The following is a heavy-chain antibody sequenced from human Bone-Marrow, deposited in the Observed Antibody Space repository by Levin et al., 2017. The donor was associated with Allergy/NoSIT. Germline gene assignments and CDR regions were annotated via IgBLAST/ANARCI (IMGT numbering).Heavy chain of an antibody. Sequence: ASVKVSCKASGYTFTSDNIIWVRQAAGQGLEWMGWMNPNNGNTGYSPKFQGRVTMTGSTSISTAYMELSSLRSEDTAVYYCARRWFGDLLYPNMDVWGQGTTVTVSS. D-gene: IGHD3-10*01. CDR3: ARRWFGDLLYPNMDV. V-gene: IGHV1-8*01. J-gene: IGHJ6*02. CDR1: GYTFTSDN. CDR2: MNPNNGNT.